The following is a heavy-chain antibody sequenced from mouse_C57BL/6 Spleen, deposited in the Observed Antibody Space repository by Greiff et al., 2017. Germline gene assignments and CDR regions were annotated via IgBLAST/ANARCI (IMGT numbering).Heavy chain of an antibody. Sequence: QVQLQQPGAELVRPGTSVKLSCKASGYTFTSYWMHWVKQRPGQGLEWIGVIDPSDSYTNSNQKFKGKATLTVDTSSSTAYMQLSSLTSEDSAVYYCARYQCPWYFDVWGTGTTVTVSS. CDR3: ARYQCPWYFDV. CDR1: GYTFTSYW. V-gene: IGHV1-59*01. J-gene: IGHJ1*03. CDR2: IDPSDSYT.